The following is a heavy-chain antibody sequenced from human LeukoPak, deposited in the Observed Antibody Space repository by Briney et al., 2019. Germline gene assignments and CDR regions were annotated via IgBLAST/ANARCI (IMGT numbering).Heavy chain of an antibody. CDR2: INPNSGGT. D-gene: IGHD5-18*01. V-gene: IGHV1-2*02. CDR1: GYTFTGYY. CDR3: ARDLKTGDTARYYYYMDV. J-gene: IGHJ6*03. Sequence: ASVKVSCKASGYTFTGYYMHWVRQAPGQGLEWMGWINPNSGGTNYAQKFQGRVTMTRDTSISTAYMELSRPRSDDTAVYYCARDLKTGDTARYYYYMDVWGKGTTVTVSS.